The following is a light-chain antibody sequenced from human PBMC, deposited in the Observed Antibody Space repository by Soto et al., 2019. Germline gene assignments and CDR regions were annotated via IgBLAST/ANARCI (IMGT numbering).Light chain of an antibody. CDR3: SSYTSSSTPVV. V-gene: IGLV2-14*01. CDR2: DVS. Sequence: QSALTQPASVPGSPGQSITISCTGTSSDVGGYNYVSWYQQHPGKAPKLMIYDVSNRPSGVSNRFSGSKSGNTASLTISGLQAEDEADYYCSSYTSSSTPVVFGGGTKLT. J-gene: IGLJ2*01. CDR1: SSDVGGYNY.